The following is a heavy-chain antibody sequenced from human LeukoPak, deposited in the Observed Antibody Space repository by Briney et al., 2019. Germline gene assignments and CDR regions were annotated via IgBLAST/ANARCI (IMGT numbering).Heavy chain of an antibody. J-gene: IGHJ4*02. V-gene: IGHV3-23*01. CDR1: GFTFSSYG. D-gene: IGHD2-8*02. Sequence: GGSLRLSCAASGFTFSSYGMSWVRKAPGKGLEWISAISGSGGSTYYADSVKGRFTISRDNFKNTLYLQMNSLRAEDTAVYYCAKVRGTGKNFDYWGQGTLVTVSS. CDR3: AKVRGTGKNFDY. CDR2: ISGSGGST.